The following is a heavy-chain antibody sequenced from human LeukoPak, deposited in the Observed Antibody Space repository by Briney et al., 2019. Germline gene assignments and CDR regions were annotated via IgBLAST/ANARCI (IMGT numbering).Heavy chain of an antibody. CDR1: GYSFTRYY. CDR2: INPNSGGT. D-gene: IGHD3-22*01. CDR3: ARDMDSSGSLYDY. Sequence: ASVKVSCKASGYSFTRYYMHWVRQAPGQGLEWMGWINPNSGGTNYAQKFQGRVTMTRDTSISTAYMELSRLRSDDPAAYYCARDMDSSGSLYDYWGQGTLVTVSS. J-gene: IGHJ4*02. V-gene: IGHV1-2*02.